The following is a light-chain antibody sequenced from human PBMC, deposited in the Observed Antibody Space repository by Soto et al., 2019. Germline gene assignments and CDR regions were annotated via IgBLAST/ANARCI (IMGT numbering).Light chain of an antibody. CDR2: GAS. J-gene: IGKJ1*01. V-gene: IGKV1-17*02. CDR1: QDISND. CDR3: LQHTYIWS. Sequence: DIQMTQSPPSLSASVGDRVTITCRASQDISNDLGWFQQKAGKAPKRLIYGASSLESGVPSRFSATRSGTEFILTITNLQPEDFATYYCLQHTYIWSFGQGTKVDLK.